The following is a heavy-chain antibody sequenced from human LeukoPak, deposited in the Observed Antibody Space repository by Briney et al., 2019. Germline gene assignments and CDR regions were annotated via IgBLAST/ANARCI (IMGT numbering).Heavy chain of an antibody. Sequence: SETLSLTCTVSGGSVSSGSYYWSWIRQPPGKGLEWIGSIYYSGSTYYNPSLKSRVTISVDTSKNQFSLKLSSVTAADTAVYYCARHGAYYDFWSGYYRGDYFDYWGQGTLVTVSS. CDR3: ARHGAYYDFWSGYYRGDYFDY. D-gene: IGHD3-3*01. CDR2: IYYSGST. J-gene: IGHJ4*02. CDR1: GGSVSSGSYY. V-gene: IGHV4-39*01.